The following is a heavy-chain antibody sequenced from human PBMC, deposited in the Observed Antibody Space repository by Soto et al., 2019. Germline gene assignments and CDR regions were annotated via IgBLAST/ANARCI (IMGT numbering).Heavy chain of an antibody. J-gene: IGHJ4*02. Sequence: GGSLRLSCAASGFTFSSYAMHWVRQAPGKGLEWVAVIWYDGSNKYYADSVKGRFTISRDNSKNTLYLQMNSLRAEDTAVYYCARDGPPYYYGSGSYYSYWGQGTLVTVSS. CDR2: IWYDGSNK. CDR1: GFTFSSYA. V-gene: IGHV3-33*08. CDR3: ARDGPPYYYGSGSYYSY. D-gene: IGHD3-10*01.